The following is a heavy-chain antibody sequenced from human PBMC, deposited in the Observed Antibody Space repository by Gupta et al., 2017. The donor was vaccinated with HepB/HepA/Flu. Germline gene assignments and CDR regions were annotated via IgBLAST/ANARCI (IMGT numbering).Heavy chain of an antibody. CDR3: AREGIGSGWRNIDY. J-gene: IGHJ4*02. D-gene: IGHD6-19*01. Sequence: QVQLVASGGGVVPPGRSLRLSCAASGFTFSSSAMPWVRQAPGKGLEWVAVISDDGSNKYYADSVKGRFTISRDNSKNTLYLQMNSLRAEDTAVYYCAREGIGSGWRNIDYWGQGTLVTVSS. V-gene: IGHV3-30-3*01. CDR2: ISDDGSNK. CDR1: GFTFSSSA.